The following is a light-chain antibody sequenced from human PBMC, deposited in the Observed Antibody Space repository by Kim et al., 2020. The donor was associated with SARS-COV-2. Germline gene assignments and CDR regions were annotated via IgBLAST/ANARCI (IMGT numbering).Light chain of an antibody. Sequence: SVALVQTPRIPCGGNNIGSKNVLWYQPKPGQAPVLVIYRDSNRPSGIPERFSGSNSGNTATLTISRAQAGDEADYYCQVWDSSTAVFGGGTQLTVL. V-gene: IGLV3-9*01. CDR3: QVWDSSTAV. J-gene: IGLJ3*02. CDR1: NIGSKN. CDR2: RDS.